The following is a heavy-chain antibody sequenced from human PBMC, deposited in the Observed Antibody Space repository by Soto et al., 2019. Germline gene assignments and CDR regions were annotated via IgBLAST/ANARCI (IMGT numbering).Heavy chain of an antibody. CDR1: GFTVSNND. Sequence: EVQLVESGGGLIQPGGSLRLSCAASGFTVSNNDMRWVRQAPGKGLEWVSLIYSGGNTHYADSVKGRFTISRDDSKNTLYLQMNSLRVEDTAVYYCARDPPGIAASGAGGWGQGTLVTVSS. CDR2: IYSGGNT. V-gene: IGHV3-53*01. J-gene: IGHJ4*02. D-gene: IGHD6-13*01. CDR3: ARDPPGIAASGAGG.